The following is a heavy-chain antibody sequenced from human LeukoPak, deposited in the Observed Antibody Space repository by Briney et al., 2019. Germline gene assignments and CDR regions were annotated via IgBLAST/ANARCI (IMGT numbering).Heavy chain of an antibody. V-gene: IGHV1-69*01. D-gene: IGHD5-12*01. CDR1: GGTFSSYA. CDR2: IIPIFGTA. Sequence: ASVKVSCKASGGTFSSYAISWVRQAPGQGLEWMGGIIPIFGTANYAQKFQGRVTTTADESTSTAYMELSSLRSEDTAVYYCARDNSGYDRYHYFDYWGQGTLVTVSS. CDR3: ARDNSGYDRYHYFDY. J-gene: IGHJ4*02.